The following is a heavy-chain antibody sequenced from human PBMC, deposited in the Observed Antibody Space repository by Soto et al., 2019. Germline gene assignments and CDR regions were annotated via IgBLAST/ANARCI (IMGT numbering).Heavy chain of an antibody. D-gene: IGHD6-19*01. J-gene: IGHJ3*02. CDR3: ARAHTPIIAVAGDAFDI. CDR1: GYTFTSYY. Sequence: ASVKVSCKASGYTFTSYYMHWVRQAPGQGLEWMGIINPSGGSTSYAQKFQGRVTMTRDTSTSTVYMELSSLRSEDTAVYYCARAHTPIIAVAGDAFDIWGQGTMVTVS. CDR2: INPSGGST. V-gene: IGHV1-46*01.